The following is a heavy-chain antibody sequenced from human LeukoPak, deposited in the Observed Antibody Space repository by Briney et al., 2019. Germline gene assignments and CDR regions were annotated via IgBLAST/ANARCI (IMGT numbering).Heavy chain of an antibody. Sequence: GGSLRLSCAASGFTFSSYAMSWVRQAPGKGLEWVSAISGSGGSTYYADSAKGRFTISRDNSKNTLYLQMNSLRAEDTAVYYCAKDGTRSRQLGAFDIWGQGTMVTVSS. J-gene: IGHJ3*02. D-gene: IGHD6-6*01. CDR3: AKDGTRSRQLGAFDI. CDR2: ISGSGGST. CDR1: GFTFSSYA. V-gene: IGHV3-23*01.